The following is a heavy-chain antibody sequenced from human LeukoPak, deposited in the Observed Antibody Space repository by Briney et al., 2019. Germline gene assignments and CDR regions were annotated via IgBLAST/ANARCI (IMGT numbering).Heavy chain of an antibody. Sequence: GGSLRLSCVASGFTVSSNYMSWVRQAPGTGLEWVSVIYSGGTTYYADSVKGRFTISRDNSKKTLYLQMNSLRAEDTAVYYCARGRPELLGLVYWGQGTLVTVSS. J-gene: IGHJ4*02. D-gene: IGHD1-26*01. CDR2: IYSGGTT. CDR1: GFTVSSNY. CDR3: ARGRPELLGLVY. V-gene: IGHV3-53*01.